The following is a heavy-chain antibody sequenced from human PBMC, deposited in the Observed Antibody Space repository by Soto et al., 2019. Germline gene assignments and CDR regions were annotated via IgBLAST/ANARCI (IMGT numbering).Heavy chain of an antibody. CDR1: GGSFSGYY. CDR3: ARGGFNRSYYGSGSYYY. CDR2: INHSGST. Sequence: SETLSLTCAVYGGSFSGYYWSWIRQPPGKGLEWIGEINHSGSTNYNPSLKSRVTISVDTSKNQFSLKLSSVTAADTAVYYCARGGFNRSYYGSGSYYYWGQGTLVTVSS. D-gene: IGHD3-10*01. J-gene: IGHJ4*02. V-gene: IGHV4-34*01.